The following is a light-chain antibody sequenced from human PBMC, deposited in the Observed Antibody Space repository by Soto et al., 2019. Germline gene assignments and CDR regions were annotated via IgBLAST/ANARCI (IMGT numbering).Light chain of an antibody. V-gene: IGKV1-27*01. CDR3: QKYDSALGT. CDR2: AAS. Sequence: DIQMTQSPSSLPASEGDRVTITCRATQGISNYLAWYQQKPGKVPKLLIYAASTLQSGVPSRFSGSGSGTDFTLTISSLQPEDVATYYCQKYDSALGTFGQGTKVDIK. J-gene: IGKJ1*01. CDR1: QGISNY.